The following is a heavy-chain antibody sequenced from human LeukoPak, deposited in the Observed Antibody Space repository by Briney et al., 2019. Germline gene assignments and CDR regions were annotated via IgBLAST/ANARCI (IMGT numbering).Heavy chain of an antibody. V-gene: IGHV1-18*04. CDR1: GYTFTGYY. Sequence: GASVKVSCKASGYTFTGYYMHWVRQAPGQGLEWMGWISGYNGNTNYARVLQRRVTMTTDTAATTAYMELRSLRSDDTAVYYCARESGDSYTPQDYWGQGTLVTVSS. CDR2: ISGYNGNT. CDR3: ARESGDSYTPQDY. D-gene: IGHD5-24*01. J-gene: IGHJ4*02.